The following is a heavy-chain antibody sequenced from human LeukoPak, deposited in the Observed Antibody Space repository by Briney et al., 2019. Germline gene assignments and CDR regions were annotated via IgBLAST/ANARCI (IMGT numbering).Heavy chain of an antibody. J-gene: IGHJ4*02. Sequence: ASVKVSCKASGYTFTSYAMNWVRQAPGQGLEWMGWINTNTGNPTYAQGFTGRFVFSLDTSVSTASLQISSLKAEDTAVYYCAREINFDFWSGYWLYWGQGTLVTVSS. D-gene: IGHD3-3*01. V-gene: IGHV7-4-1*02. CDR1: GYTFTSYA. CDR2: INTNTGNP. CDR3: AREINFDFWSGYWLY.